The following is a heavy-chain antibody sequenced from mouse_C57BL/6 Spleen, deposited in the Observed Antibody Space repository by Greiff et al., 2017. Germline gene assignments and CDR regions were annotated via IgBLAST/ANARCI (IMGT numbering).Heavy chain of an antibody. V-gene: IGHV1-74*01. Sequence: QVHVKQPGAELVKPGASVKVSCKASGYTFTSYWMHWVKQRPGQGLEWIGRIHPSDSDTNYNQKFKGKATLTVDKSSSTAYMQLSSLTSEDSAVYYCAIGDYYGSSPGGYWYFDVWGTGTTVTVSS. J-gene: IGHJ1*03. CDR1: GYTFTSYW. CDR3: AIGDYYGSSPGGYWYFDV. CDR2: IHPSDSDT. D-gene: IGHD1-1*01.